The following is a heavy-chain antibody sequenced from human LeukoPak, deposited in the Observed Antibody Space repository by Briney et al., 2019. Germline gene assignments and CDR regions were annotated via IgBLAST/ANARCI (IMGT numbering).Heavy chain of an antibody. CDR1: GYTLTELS. Sequence: ASVKVSCKVSGYTLTELSMHWVRQAPGKGLEWMGGFDPEDGETIYAQKFQGRVTMTEGTSTDTAYMELSSLRSEDTAVYYCARGLRGSPAFDYWGQGTLVTVSS. D-gene: IGHD2-2*01. V-gene: IGHV1-24*01. CDR2: FDPEDGET. J-gene: IGHJ4*02. CDR3: ARGLRGSPAFDY.